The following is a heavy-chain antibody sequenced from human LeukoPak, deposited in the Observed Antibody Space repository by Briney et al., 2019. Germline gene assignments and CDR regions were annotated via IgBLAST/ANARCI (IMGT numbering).Heavy chain of an antibody. J-gene: IGHJ4*02. V-gene: IGHV3-23*01. Sequence: PGGSLRLSCAASGFTFSSYAMSWVRQAPGKGLEWVSAISGSGGSTYYADSVKGRFTISRDNSKNTLYLQMNSLGAEDTAVYYCAKDRSRYCSSTSCYNWGQGTLVTVSS. D-gene: IGHD2-2*02. CDR3: AKDRSRYCSSTSCYN. CDR1: GFTFSSYA. CDR2: ISGSGGST.